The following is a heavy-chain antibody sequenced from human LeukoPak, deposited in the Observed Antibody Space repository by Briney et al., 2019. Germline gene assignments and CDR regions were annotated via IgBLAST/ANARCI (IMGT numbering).Heavy chain of an antibody. J-gene: IGHJ6*02. Sequence: GASVTVSCKASGYTFTNYDINWVRQATGQGLECMGWMNPNSGNTGYAQKFQGRVTMTSDRYISTDYMELTSLRSEDTAVYYCARTMVRGLPCMDVWGQGTTVTVSS. CDR1: GYTFTNYD. CDR2: MNPNSGNT. V-gene: IGHV1-8*01. CDR3: ARTMVRGLPCMDV. D-gene: IGHD3-10*01.